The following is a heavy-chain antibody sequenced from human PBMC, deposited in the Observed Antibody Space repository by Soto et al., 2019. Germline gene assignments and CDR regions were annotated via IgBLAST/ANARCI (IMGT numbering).Heavy chain of an antibody. V-gene: IGHV1-69*01. CDR1: GGIFKTDA. Sequence: QVHLEQSGAEVKTPGSSVKVSCKASGGIFKTDAVTWVRQAPGQGLEGVGGLTPLYGTANYAQKFQGRVTITADESTGAAYMEVSSLRAEDTAVYYCVRDLTLGYRSGGDGFDVWGQGTMVTVSS. J-gene: IGHJ3*01. D-gene: IGHD5-18*01. CDR2: LTPLYGTA. CDR3: VRDLTLGYRSGGDGFDV.